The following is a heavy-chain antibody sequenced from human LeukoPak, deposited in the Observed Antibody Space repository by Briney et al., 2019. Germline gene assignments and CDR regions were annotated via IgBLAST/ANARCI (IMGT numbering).Heavy chain of an antibody. D-gene: IGHD3-22*01. CDR1: GYTLTELS. CDR3: ATTAPLYDSSGYYVFGWFDP. J-gene: IGHJ5*02. V-gene: IGHV1-24*01. CDR2: FDPEDGET. Sequence: GASVKVSCKVSGYTLTELSMHWVRQAPGKGLEWMGGFDPEDGETIYAQKFQGRVTMTEDTSTDTAYMELSSLRSEDTAVYYCATTAPLYDSSGYYVFGWFDPWGQGTLVTVSS.